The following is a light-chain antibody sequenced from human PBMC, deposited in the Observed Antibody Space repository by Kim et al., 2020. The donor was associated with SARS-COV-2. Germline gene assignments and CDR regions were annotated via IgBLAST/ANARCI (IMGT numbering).Light chain of an antibody. Sequence: SASGGDSVPLTCRAVQGNTNSLAWYQQKPGKAPTLLLYIASRLENGVPTRFSGSGSGSDYTLTISSLQPEDFANCYCQQYYSTPYTFGQGTKLEI. V-gene: IGKV1-NL1*01. J-gene: IGKJ2*01. CDR2: IAS. CDR3: QQYYSTPYT. CDR1: QGNTNS.